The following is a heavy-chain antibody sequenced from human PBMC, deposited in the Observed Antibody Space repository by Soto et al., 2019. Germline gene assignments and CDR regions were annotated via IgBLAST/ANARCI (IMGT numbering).Heavy chain of an antibody. CDR3: AKNGQPPYYYYGLDV. CDR1: GYTFSRYG. CDR2: ISGYNGDT. J-gene: IGHJ6*02. Sequence: ASVKVSCKASGYTFSRYGISWVRQAPGQGLEWMGWISGYNGDTNYAQKYHDRVSMTIDTSTGTAYMELRSLTSDDTAVYYCAKNGQPPYYYYGLDVWGQGTKVTVS. D-gene: IGHD2-8*01. V-gene: IGHV1-18*01.